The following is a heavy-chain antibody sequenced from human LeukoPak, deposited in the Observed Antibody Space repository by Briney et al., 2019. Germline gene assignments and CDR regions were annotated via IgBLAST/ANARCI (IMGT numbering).Heavy chain of an antibody. D-gene: IGHD6-19*01. CDR2: ISYDGSNK. CDR1: GLTFTSYG. Sequence: GGSLRLSCATSGLTFTSYGMHWVRQAPGKGLEWVAVISYDGSNKYYADSVKGRFTISRDNSKNTLFLEMNSLRAEDTAVYYCAKALTSGWYLDAFNIWGQGTMVTVSS. CDR3: AKALTSGWYLDAFNI. V-gene: IGHV3-30*18. J-gene: IGHJ3*02.